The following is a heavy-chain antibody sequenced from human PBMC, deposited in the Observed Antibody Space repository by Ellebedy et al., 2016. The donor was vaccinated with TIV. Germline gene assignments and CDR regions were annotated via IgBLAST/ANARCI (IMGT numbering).Heavy chain of an antibody. CDR2: ISYSGST. CDR1: GGSISPYY. J-gene: IGHJ5*02. Sequence: MPSETLSLTCTVSGGSISPYYWSLIRQPPGKGLEWIGYISYSGSTSYNPSLKSRVTISVDTSKNQFSLKLSSVTAADTAVYYCARVGGGSRFDPWGQGTLVTVSS. CDR3: ARVGGGSRFDP. D-gene: IGHD4-23*01. V-gene: IGHV4-59*01.